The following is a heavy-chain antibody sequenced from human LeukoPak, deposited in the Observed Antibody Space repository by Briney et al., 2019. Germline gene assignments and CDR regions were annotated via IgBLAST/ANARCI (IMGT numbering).Heavy chain of an antibody. CDR1: GGSISSYY. V-gene: IGHV4-59*01. Sequence: SETLSLTCTVSGGSISSYYWSWIRQPPGKGLEWIGYIYYSGSTNYNPSLKSRVTMSVGTSKNQFSLKLSSVTAADTAVYYCARENPTYYYDSRVFDYWGQGTLVTVSS. J-gene: IGHJ4*02. CDR2: IYYSGST. D-gene: IGHD3-22*01. CDR3: ARENPTYYYDSRVFDY.